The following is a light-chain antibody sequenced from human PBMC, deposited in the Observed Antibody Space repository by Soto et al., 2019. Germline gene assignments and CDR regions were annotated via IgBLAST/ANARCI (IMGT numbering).Light chain of an antibody. CDR2: HAS. J-gene: IGKJ5*01. Sequence: EIVLTQSPATLSLSPGEGATLSCRASQSVGSLLAWHQQNPGQAPRLVIYHASNRATGIPARFSGSGSGTDFTLTISSLEPEDFAVYYCQQRSNWPRTFGQGTRLEIK. CDR3: QQRSNWPRT. V-gene: IGKV3-11*01. CDR1: QSVGSL.